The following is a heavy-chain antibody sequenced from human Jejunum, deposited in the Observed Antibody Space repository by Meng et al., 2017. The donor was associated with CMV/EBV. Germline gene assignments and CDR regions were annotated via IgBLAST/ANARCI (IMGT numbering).Heavy chain of an antibody. Sequence: SLTTSGVGVGWVHQPQGKALEWLVFIYWDNDKRYSPSLKSRLSITKDTSKNQVVLTMTNMDPVDTATYFCAHRVIGYMNDWNGGVFDYWGQGALVTVSS. V-gene: IGHV2-5*02. D-gene: IGHD1-1*01. CDR3: AHRVIGYMNDWNGGVFDY. CDR2: IYWDNDK. J-gene: IGHJ4*02. CDR1: SLTTSGVG.